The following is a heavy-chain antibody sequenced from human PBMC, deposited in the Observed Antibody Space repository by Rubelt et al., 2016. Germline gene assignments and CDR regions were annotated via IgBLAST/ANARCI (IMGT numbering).Heavy chain of an antibody. Sequence: AASGFIFNNYGMHWVRQAPGKGLEWVTFIRYDGSYEYYAESVKGRFTISRDISKNTLYLQMNSLRAEDSAVYYCARDTYAIGIDYWGLGTLVTVSS. CDR2: IRYDGSYE. V-gene: IGHV3-30*02. CDR1: GFIFNNYG. D-gene: IGHD4-17*01. J-gene: IGHJ4*02. CDR3: ARDTYAIGIDY.